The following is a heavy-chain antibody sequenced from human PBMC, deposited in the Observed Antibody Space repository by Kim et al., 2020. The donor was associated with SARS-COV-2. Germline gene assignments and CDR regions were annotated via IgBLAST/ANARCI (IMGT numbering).Heavy chain of an antibody. D-gene: IGHD2-8*01. CDR1: GFTFSTYA. CDR3: AKGRTNDY. Sequence: GGSLRLSCAASGFTFSTYAMSWVRQAPGKGLEWVSAISDSGDSTFYADSVKGRFTISRDNSKNTLFLQMNSLRAEDTAVYYCAKGRTNDYWGQGTLVTVSS. CDR2: ISDSGDST. J-gene: IGHJ4*02. V-gene: IGHV3-23*01.